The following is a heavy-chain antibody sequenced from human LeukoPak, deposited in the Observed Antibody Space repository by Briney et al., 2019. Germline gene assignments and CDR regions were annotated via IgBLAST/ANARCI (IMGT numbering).Heavy chain of an antibody. J-gene: IGHJ4*02. D-gene: IGHD3-22*01. CDR1: GYTFTGYY. CDR3: AVNYYDSSGPDY. V-gene: IGHV1-2*02. CDR2: INPNSGGT. Sequence: ASVKVSCKASGYTFTGYYIHWVRQAPGQGLEWMGWINPNSGGTNYAQKFQGRVTMTRDTSISTAYMELSRLRSDDTAVYYCAVNYYDSSGPDYWGQGTLVTVSS.